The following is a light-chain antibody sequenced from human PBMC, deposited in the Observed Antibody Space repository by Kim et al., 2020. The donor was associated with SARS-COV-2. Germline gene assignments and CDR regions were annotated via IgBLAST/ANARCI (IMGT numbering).Light chain of an antibody. CDR1: SSHVGANYY. Sequence: QSVLTQPPSVSGSPGQRVTISCTGTSSHVGANYYVPWYQELPGTAPKLLIYANGNRPSGVSERFSGSKSDTSASLTITGLQAEEEADYYCKSYNTRRRGGIFGGGTQRTVL. V-gene: IGLV1-40*01. J-gene: IGLJ2*01. CDR3: KSYNTRRRGGI. CDR2: ANG.